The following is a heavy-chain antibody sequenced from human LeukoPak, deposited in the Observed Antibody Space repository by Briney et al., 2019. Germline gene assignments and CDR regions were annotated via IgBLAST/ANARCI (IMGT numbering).Heavy chain of an antibody. J-gene: IGHJ6*02. CDR2: IYYSGST. CDR1: GGSISSYY. D-gene: IGHD1-1*01. Sequence: PSEALSLTCTVSGGSISSYYWSWIRQPPGKGLEWIGYIYYSGSTNYNPSLKSRVTISVDTSKNQFSLKLSSVTAADTAVYYCARILLRPQLYYYGMDVWGQGTTVTVSS. CDR3: ARILLRPQLYYYGMDV. V-gene: IGHV4-59*01.